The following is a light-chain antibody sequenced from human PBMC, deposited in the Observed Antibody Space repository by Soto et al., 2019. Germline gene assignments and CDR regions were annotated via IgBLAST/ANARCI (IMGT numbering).Light chain of an antibody. CDR1: QSVSRSY. CDR2: GAS. CDR3: QQYGSSSWT. J-gene: IGKJ1*01. V-gene: IGKV3-20*01. Sequence: EIVLTHSPGTLSLYPGERATLSCRASQSVSRSYLAWYQQKPGQAPRLLIYGASSRATGIPDRFSGSGSGTDFTLTISRLEPEDFAVYFCQQYGSSSWTFGQGTKVDIK.